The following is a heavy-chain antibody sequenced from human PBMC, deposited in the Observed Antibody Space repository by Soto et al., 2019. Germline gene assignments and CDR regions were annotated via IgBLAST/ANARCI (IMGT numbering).Heavy chain of an antibody. J-gene: IGHJ4*02. CDR3: TGTVVVAATPGIDY. CDR1: GFTFSGSA. D-gene: IGHD2-15*01. V-gene: IGHV3-73*02. CDR2: IRSKANSYAT. Sequence: EVQLVESGGGLVQPGGSLKLSCAASGFTFSGSAMHWVRQASGKGLEWVGRIRSKANSYATAYAASVKGRFTISRDDSKNTAYLQMNSLKTEDTAVYYCTGTVVVAATPGIDYWGQGTLVTVSS.